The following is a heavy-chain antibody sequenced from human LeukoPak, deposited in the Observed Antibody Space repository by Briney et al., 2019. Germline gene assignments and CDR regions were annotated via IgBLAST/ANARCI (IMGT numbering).Heavy chain of an antibody. J-gene: IGHJ3*02. CDR3: AREDCSSTSCYRGAFDI. V-gene: IGHV4-61*02. Sequence: SETLSLTCTVSGGSISSGSYYWSWIRQPAGKGLEWIGRIYTSGSTNYNPSLKSRVTISVDTSKNQFSLKLSSVTAADTAVYYCAREDCSSTSCYRGAFDIWGQGTMVTVSS. D-gene: IGHD2-2*01. CDR2: IYTSGST. CDR1: GGSISSGSYY.